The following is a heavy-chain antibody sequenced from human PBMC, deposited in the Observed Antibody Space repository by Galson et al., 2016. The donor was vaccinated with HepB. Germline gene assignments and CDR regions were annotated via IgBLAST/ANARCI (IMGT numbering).Heavy chain of an antibody. V-gene: IGHV3-23*01. J-gene: IGHJ4*02. D-gene: IGHD6-19*01. Sequence: SLRLSCAASGFGFINYAMSWVRQAPGKGLEWVSTISGSGVITYYADSVKGRFTISRDDSKNTLYLQMNSLRAEDTAIYYCAKGGIGVAAPPGYWGQGTLVAVSS. CDR3: AKGGIGVAAPPGY. CDR2: ISGSGVIT. CDR1: GFGFINYA.